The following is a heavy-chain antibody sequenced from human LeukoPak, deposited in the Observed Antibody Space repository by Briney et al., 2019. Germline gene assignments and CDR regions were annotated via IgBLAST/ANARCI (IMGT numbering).Heavy chain of an antibody. CDR2: IYHSGST. Sequence: PSETLSLTCTVSGYSISSGSYWGWIRPPPGKGLEWVGSIYHSGSTYHNPSLKSRVTISVDTSKNQFSLKLRSVTAADTAVYYCARGVTAAGPYWYFDLWGRGTLVTVSS. J-gene: IGHJ2*01. D-gene: IGHD6-13*01. CDR3: ARGVTAAGPYWYFDL. CDR1: GYSISSGSY. V-gene: IGHV4-38-2*02.